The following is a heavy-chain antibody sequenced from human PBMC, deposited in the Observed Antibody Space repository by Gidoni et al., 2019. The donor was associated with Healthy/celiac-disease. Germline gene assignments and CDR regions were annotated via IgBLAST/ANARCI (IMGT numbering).Heavy chain of an antibody. J-gene: IGHJ4*02. CDR1: GFTFSSYW. CDR3: ARDNIAARPALYRY. Sequence: EVQLVESGGGLVQPGGSLRLDCAASGFTFSSYWMSWVRQAPGKGLEWVANIKQDGSEKYYVDSVKGRFTISRDNAKNSLYLQMNSLRAEDTAVYYCARDNIAARPALYRYWGQGTLVTVSS. V-gene: IGHV3-7*03. CDR2: IKQDGSEK. D-gene: IGHD6-6*01.